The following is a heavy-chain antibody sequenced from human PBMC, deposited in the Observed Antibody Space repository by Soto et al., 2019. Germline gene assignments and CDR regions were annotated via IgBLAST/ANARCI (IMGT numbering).Heavy chain of an antibody. J-gene: IGHJ6*02. CDR3: AREDDGGDRDYYGLDV. Sequence: SETLSLTCIVSGGSIDRGYWNWIRQTPGKGLEWIGYIYYSGSIIYNPSFKSRVTISVDTSKNQFSLQLSSVTAADTAVYFCAREDDGGDRDYYGLDVWGQGTTVTVSS. D-gene: IGHD2-21*02. V-gene: IGHV4-59*12. CDR1: GGSIDRGY. CDR2: IYYSGSI.